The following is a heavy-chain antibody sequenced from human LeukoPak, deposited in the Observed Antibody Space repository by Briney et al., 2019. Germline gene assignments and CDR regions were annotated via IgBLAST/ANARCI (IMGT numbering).Heavy chain of an antibody. CDR2: ISSSGST. J-gene: IGHJ3*02. CDR1: GGSISSGDYY. D-gene: IGHD3-22*01. V-gene: IGHV4-61*02. CDR3: ARGPYSYDSSGAFDI. Sequence: SQTLSLACTVSGGSISSGDYYWSWIRQPAGKGLEWIGRISSSGSTNYNPSLKSRVTISVDTSKNQFSLKLSSVTAADTAVYFCARGPYSYDSSGAFDIWGQGTMVTVSS.